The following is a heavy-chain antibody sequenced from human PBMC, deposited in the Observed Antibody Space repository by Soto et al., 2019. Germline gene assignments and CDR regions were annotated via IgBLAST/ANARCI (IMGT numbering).Heavy chain of an antibody. V-gene: IGHV3-23*01. J-gene: IGHJ4*02. Sequence: EVQLLESGGGLVQPGGSLRLSCAASGLPFSSHAMSWVRQAPGKGLEWVSSISISGGNTYYADSVRGRFTTSRDNSKNTLYLHMNILSTEDTAMYYCANEIRANDYWGQGTLVTVSS. CDR2: ISISGGNT. D-gene: IGHD4-17*01. CDR1: GLPFSSHA. CDR3: ANEIRANDY.